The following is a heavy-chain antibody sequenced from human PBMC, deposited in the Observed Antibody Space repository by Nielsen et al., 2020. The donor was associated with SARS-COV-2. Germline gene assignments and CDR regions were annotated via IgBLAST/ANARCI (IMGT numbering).Heavy chain of an antibody. V-gene: IGHV3-30-3*01. D-gene: IGHD7-27*01. CDR2: ISYDGSNK. J-gene: IGHJ4*02. CDR3: ARGNGWGSYFDY. CDR1: AFTFSTYA. Sequence: GESLKISCAASAFTFSTYAMHWVRQAPGKGLEWVAVISYDGSNKYYADSVKGRFTISRDNSKNTLYLQMNSLRAEDTAVYYCARGNGWGSYFDYWGQGTLVTVSS.